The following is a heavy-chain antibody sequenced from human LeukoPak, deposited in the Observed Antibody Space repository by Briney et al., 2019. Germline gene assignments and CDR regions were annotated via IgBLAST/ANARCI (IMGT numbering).Heavy chain of an antibody. CDR2: INPNSGGT. Sequence: GASVKVSCKASGYTFTGYYMHWVRQAPGQGLEWMGWINPNSGGTNYAQKFQGRVTMTRDTSISTAYMELSRLRSDDTAVYYCATSGEVPMMVMDVELDPLDVWGQGTMVTVSS. D-gene: IGHD3-10*01. V-gene: IGHV1-2*02. J-gene: IGHJ3*01. CDR1: GYTFTGYY. CDR3: ATSGEVPMMVMDVELDPLDV.